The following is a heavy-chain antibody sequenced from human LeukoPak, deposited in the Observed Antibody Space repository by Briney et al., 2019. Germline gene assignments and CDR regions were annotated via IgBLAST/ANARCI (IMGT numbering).Heavy chain of an antibody. Sequence: GGSLRLSRAASGFTFSSYEMNWVRQAPGKGLEWVSYISSSGSTIYYADSVKGRFTISSNNAHNSLYLQMKSLRAEATAVYYCARGSSSYSSSWYPGVAYYWGQGTLVTVSS. D-gene: IGHD6-13*01. V-gene: IGHV3-48*03. CDR2: ISSSGSTI. CDR3: ARGSSSYSSSWYPGVAYY. J-gene: IGHJ4*02. CDR1: GFTFSSYE.